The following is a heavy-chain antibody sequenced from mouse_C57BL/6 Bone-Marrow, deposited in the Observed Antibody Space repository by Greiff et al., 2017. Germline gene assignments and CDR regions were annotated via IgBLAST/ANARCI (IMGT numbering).Heavy chain of an antibody. Sequence: VQLQQPGAELVKPGASVKMSCKASGYTFTSYWITWVKQRPGQGLEWIGDIYPGSGSTNYNEKFKSKATLTVDTSSSTAYMQLSSLTSEDSAVYYCARSGLQSWYFDVWGTGTTVTVSS. CDR1: GYTFTSYW. CDR3: ARSGLQSWYFDV. V-gene: IGHV1-55*01. D-gene: IGHD2-13*01. J-gene: IGHJ1*03. CDR2: IYPGSGST.